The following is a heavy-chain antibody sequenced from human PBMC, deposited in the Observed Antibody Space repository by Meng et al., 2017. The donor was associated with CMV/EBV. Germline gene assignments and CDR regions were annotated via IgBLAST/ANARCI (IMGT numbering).Heavy chain of an antibody. CDR1: GGTFSSYA. D-gene: IGHD6-6*01. V-gene: IGHV1-69*01. CDR2: IIPIFGTA. Sequence: ASGGTFSSYAISWLRPAPGQGLEWMGGIIPIFGTANYAQKFQGRVTITADEPTSTAYMELSSLRSEDTAVYYCARDLYSSSSVADYWGQGTLVTVSS. J-gene: IGHJ4*02. CDR3: ARDLYSSSSVADY.